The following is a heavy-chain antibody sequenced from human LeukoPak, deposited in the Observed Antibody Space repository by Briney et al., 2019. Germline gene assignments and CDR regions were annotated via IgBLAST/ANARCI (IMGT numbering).Heavy chain of an antibody. CDR3: AKSAYCGGDCPLYYYMDV. V-gene: IGHV1-69*06. Sequence: SVKVSCKASGYTFSGYYMHWVRQAPGQGLEWMGGIIPIFGTANYAQKFQGRVTITADKSTSTAYMELSSLRSEDTAVYYCAKSAYCGGDCPLYYYMDVWGKGTTVTVSS. D-gene: IGHD2-21*02. J-gene: IGHJ6*03. CDR1: GYTFSGYY. CDR2: IIPIFGTA.